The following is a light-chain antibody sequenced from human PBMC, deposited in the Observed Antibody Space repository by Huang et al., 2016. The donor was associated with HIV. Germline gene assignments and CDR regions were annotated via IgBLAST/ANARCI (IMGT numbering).Light chain of an antibody. CDR1: QAISVY. CDR2: ETS. Sequence: DIQMTQSPSSLSASVGDRVTITCRASQAISVYLNWYPQKPGKAPKLLIYETSRLQNGVPSRFSGSGSGTDFTLTIKSLQPEDFATYYCQQTYNTPPWTFGQGTKVEIK. J-gene: IGKJ1*01. V-gene: IGKV1-39*01. CDR3: QQTYNTPPWT.